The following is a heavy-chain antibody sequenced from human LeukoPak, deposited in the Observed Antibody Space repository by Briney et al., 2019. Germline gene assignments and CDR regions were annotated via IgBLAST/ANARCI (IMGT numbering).Heavy chain of an antibody. CDR3: ARLGYCNSVSCYGWFDP. V-gene: IGHV4-38-2*02. Sequence: PSETLSLTCTVSGYSITSGYYWGWVRQPPGKGLEWIGSIYYTGSTYYNPSLKTRITTSVDTSRNQFSLKLSSVTAADTAVYYCARLGYCNSVSCYGWFDPWGQGTLVSVSS. D-gene: IGHD2-2*03. CDR1: GYSITSGYY. CDR2: IYYTGST. J-gene: IGHJ5*02.